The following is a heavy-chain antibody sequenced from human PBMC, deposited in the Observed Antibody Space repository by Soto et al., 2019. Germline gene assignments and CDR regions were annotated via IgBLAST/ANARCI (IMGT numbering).Heavy chain of an antibody. CDR3: AKTVSLLWFGDHQGWFDP. CDR1: GFTFSSYA. Sequence: GGSLRLSCAASGFTFSSYAVSWVRQAPGKGLEWVSAISGSGGSTYYADSVKGRFTISRDNSKNTLYLQMNSLRAEDTAVYYCAKTVSLLWFGDHQGWFDPWGQGTLVTVSS. J-gene: IGHJ5*02. CDR2: ISGSGGST. D-gene: IGHD3-10*01. V-gene: IGHV3-23*01.